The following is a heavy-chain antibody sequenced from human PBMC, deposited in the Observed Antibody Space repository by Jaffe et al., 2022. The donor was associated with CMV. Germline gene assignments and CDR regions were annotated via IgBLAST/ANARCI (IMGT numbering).Heavy chain of an antibody. D-gene: IGHD1-26*01. Sequence: QITLKESGPTLVKPTQTLTLTCTFSGFSLSTSGVGVGWIRQPPGKALEWLALIYWNDDKRYSPSLKSRLTITKDTSKNQVVLTMTNMDPVDTATYYCAHRRGDYYESDDFDYWGQGTLVTVSS. CDR2: IYWNDDK. J-gene: IGHJ4*02. CDR3: AHRRGDYYESDDFDY. CDR1: GFSLSTSGVG. V-gene: IGHV2-5*01.